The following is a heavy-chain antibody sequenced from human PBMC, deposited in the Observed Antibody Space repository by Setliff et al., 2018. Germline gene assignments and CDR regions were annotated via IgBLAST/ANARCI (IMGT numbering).Heavy chain of an antibody. CDR1: GFTFSSYW. CDR2: IKQDGSEK. CDR3: ARDGRTRYYYYYMDV. J-gene: IGHJ6*03. V-gene: IGHV3-7*01. Sequence: GGSLRLSCAASGFTFSSYWMSWVRQAPGKGLEWVANIKQDGSEKYYVDSVKGRFTISRDNAKNSLYLQMNSLRAEDTAVYYCARDGRTRYYYYYMDVWGKGTAVTVSS.